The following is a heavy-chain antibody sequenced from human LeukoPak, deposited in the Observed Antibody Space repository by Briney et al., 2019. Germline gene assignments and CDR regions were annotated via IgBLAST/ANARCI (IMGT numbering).Heavy chain of an antibody. CDR3: ARDRSGSQYYIDV. Sequence: GGSLRLSCAASGFTFSTYWVHWVRQAPGKGLMWVSRIGSDGSDTIYADSVKGRFTISRDNARNTLYLQMNSLRAEDTAVYYCARDRSGSQYYIDVWGKGATVTVSS. V-gene: IGHV3-74*01. J-gene: IGHJ6*03. CDR1: GFTFSTYW. D-gene: IGHD1-26*01. CDR2: IGSDGSDT.